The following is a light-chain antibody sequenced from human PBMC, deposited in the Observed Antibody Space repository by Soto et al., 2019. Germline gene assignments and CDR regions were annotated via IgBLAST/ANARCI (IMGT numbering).Light chain of an antibody. V-gene: IGLV2-11*01. CDR2: DVS. J-gene: IGLJ2*01. CDR3: CSYAGSYTLV. CDR1: SSDVGGYNF. Sequence: QSALTQPRSVSGSPGQSVTISCTGTSSDVGGYNFDSWYQQYPGKAPKLMIYDVSKRPSGVPDRFSGSKSGNTASLTISGLQAEDEADYYCCSYAGSYTLVFGGGTKLTVL.